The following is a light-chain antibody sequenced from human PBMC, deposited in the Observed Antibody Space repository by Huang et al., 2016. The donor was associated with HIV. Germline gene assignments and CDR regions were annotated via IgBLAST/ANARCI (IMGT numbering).Light chain of an antibody. CDR1: QSIGNY. CDR3: QECDTLPRLA. V-gene: IGKV3-11*01. J-gene: IGKJ4*01. Sequence: VVLTQSPATLSLSPGERATLSCRASQSIGNYVAWYQQKPGQPPRLLIYDASKRATDMPSRFNGTGSGTDFTLTISNLEAEDSAVYYCQECDTLPRLALGGGTKVEIK. CDR2: DAS.